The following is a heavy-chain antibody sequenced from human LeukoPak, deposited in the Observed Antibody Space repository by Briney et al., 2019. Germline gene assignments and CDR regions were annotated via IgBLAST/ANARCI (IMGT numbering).Heavy chain of an antibody. CDR1: GFTFSSYG. Sequence: GGSLRLSCAASGFTFSSYGMNWVRQAPGKGLEWVAVIWYDGSTKNYADSVKGRFTISRDNSKNTLYLQMNSLRAEDTAVYYCAKGSTWGCSSTSCYGLYYFDYWGQGTLVTVSS. CDR2: IWYDGSTK. J-gene: IGHJ4*02. D-gene: IGHD2-2*01. V-gene: IGHV3-33*06. CDR3: AKGSTWGCSSTSCYGLYYFDY.